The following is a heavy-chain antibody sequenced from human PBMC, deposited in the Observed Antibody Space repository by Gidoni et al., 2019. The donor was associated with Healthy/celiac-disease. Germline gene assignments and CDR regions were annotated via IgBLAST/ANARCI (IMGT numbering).Heavy chain of an antibody. V-gene: IGHV2-5*01. CDR1: RFPLSTSGVG. J-gene: IGHJ4*02. Sequence: QLTLTESGPTLVKPTQTLTLTCTFSRFPLSTSGVGLGWIRQPPGKALEWLALIYWNDDKRYSPSLKSRLTITKDTSKNQVVLTMTNMDPVDTATYYCARTDCSSTSCYDPFDYWGQGTLVTVSS. D-gene: IGHD2-2*01. CDR2: IYWNDDK. CDR3: ARTDCSSTSCYDPFDY.